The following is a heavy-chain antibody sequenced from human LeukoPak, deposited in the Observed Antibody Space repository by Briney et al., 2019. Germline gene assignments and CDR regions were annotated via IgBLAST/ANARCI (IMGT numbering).Heavy chain of an antibody. Sequence: SQTLSLTCAISGDSVSSDTSAWNWIRQSPSRGLEWLGRTYYKSRWYNDYAESVKSRITISPDTSKNQFSLQLTSVTPEDTAVYYCARQTSRWYPWGQGTLVTVSS. D-gene: IGHD5-24*01. J-gene: IGHJ5*02. CDR3: ARQTSRWYP. CDR2: TYYKSRWYN. CDR1: GDSVSSDTSA. V-gene: IGHV6-1*01.